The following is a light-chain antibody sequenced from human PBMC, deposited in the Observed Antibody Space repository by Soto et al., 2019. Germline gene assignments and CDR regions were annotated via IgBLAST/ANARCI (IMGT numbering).Light chain of an antibody. CDR1: QSISSW. CDR3: QPYNTYPWT. Sequence: DIQMTQSPSILSASVGDRVTITCRASQSISSWLAWYQQKPGKAPNLLIHKASHLESGVPSRFSGSGSGTEFTLTISSLQPGDFATYYCQPYNTYPWTFGQGTKVDIK. V-gene: IGKV1-5*03. J-gene: IGKJ1*01. CDR2: KAS.